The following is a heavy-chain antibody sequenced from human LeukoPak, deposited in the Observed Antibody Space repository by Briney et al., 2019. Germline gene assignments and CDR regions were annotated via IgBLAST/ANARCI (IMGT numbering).Heavy chain of an antibody. CDR2: INHSGST. V-gene: IGHV4-34*01. J-gene: IGHJ4*02. CDR1: GGSFSGYY. CDR3: ARKSYYDFWSGYHTFDY. D-gene: IGHD3-3*01. Sequence: SETLSLTCAVYGGSFSGYYWSWIRQPPGKGLEWIGEINHSGSTNYNPSLKSRVTISVDTSKNQFSLKLSSATAADTAVYYCARKSYYDFWSGYHTFDYWGQGTLVTVSS.